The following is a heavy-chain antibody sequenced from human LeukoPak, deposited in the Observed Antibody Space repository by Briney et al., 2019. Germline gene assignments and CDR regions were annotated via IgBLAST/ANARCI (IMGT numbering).Heavy chain of an antibody. D-gene: IGHD3-22*01. CDR2: IIPIFGTA. CDR3: ARRVFGSSGYYGEN. Sequence: SVKVSCKASGYTFTSYGISWVRQAPGQGLEWMGGIIPIFGTANYAQKFQGRVTITADESTSTAYMELSSLRSEDTAVYYCARRVFGSSGYYGENWGQGTLVTVSS. J-gene: IGHJ4*02. V-gene: IGHV1-69*13. CDR1: GYTFTSYG.